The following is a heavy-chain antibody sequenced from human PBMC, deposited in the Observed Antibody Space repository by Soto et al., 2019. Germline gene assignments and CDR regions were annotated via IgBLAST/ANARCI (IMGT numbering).Heavy chain of an antibody. D-gene: IGHD5-18*01. CDR2: IYYSGST. CDR1: GGSISSYY. J-gene: IGHJ5*02. CDR3: AREGGYSYNWFDP. V-gene: IGHV4-59*01. Sequence: QVQLQESGPGLVKPSETLSLTCTVSGGSISSYYWSWIRQPPGKGLERIGYIYYSGSTNYNPSLKSRVTISVDTSKNQFSLKLSSVTAADTAVYYCAREGGYSYNWFDPWGQGTLVTVSS.